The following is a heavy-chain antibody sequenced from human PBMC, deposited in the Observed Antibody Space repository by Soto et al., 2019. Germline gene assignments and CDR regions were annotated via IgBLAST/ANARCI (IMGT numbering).Heavy chain of an antibody. D-gene: IGHD3-22*01. CDR2: ISAYNGNT. CDR3: AREYYYDSSGSFDAFDI. Sequence: XSVKVSYKASCYTFTSYGIRWVRQAPGQGLEWMGWISAYNGNTNYAQKLQGRVTMTTDTSTSTAYMELRSLRSDDTAVYYCAREYYYDSSGSFDAFDIWGQGTMVTVSS. V-gene: IGHV1-18*04. J-gene: IGHJ3*02. CDR1: CYTFTSYG.